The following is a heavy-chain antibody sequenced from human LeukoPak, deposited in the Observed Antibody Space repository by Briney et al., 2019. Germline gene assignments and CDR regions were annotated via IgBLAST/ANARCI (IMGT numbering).Heavy chain of an antibody. CDR1: GFTFSDYY. Sequence: GGSLRLSCAASGFTFSDYYMSWIRQAPGKGLEWVSYISSSGSTKYSADSVKGRFTISGDNAKNSLFLQMKSLRAEDTAVYYCARTRKNYYDSSGLFDYWGQGTLVNVSS. J-gene: IGHJ4*02. CDR3: ARTRKNYYDSSGLFDY. D-gene: IGHD3-22*01. V-gene: IGHV3-11*01. CDR2: ISSSGSTK.